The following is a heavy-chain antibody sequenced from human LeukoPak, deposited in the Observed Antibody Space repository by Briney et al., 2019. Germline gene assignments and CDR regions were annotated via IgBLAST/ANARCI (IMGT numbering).Heavy chain of an antibody. CDR3: AKDRESYNYYYYYYMDV. V-gene: IGHV3-30*02. D-gene: IGHD3-16*01. J-gene: IGHJ6*03. CDR1: GFTFSSYG. CDR2: IRYDGSNK. Sequence: GGSLRLSCAASGFTFSSYGMHWVRQAPGKGLEWVAFIRYDGSNKYYADSVKGRFTISRDNSKNTLYLQMNSLRAEDTAVYYCAKDRESYNYYYYYYMDVWGKGTTVTISS.